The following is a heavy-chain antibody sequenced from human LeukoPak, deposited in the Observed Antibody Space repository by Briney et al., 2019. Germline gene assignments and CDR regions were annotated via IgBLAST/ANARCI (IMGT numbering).Heavy chain of an antibody. CDR1: GFTFSTFS. CDR2: ISDSSSTI. CDR3: AGDLSDDTSGH. D-gene: IGHD3-22*01. Sequence: GGSLRLSCAASGFTFSTFSMNWVRQAPGKGLEWVSYISDSSSTIYYAESVKGRFTISRDNAKSSLYLQMNSLRAEDTAMYYCAGDLSDDTSGHWGQGTLVTASS. J-gene: IGHJ4*02. V-gene: IGHV3-48*01.